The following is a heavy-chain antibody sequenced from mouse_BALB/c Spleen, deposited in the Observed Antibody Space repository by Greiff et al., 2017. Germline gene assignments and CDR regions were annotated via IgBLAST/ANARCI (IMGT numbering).Heavy chain of an antibody. J-gene: IGHJ4*01. V-gene: IGHV1S81*02. Sequence: QVQLQQSGAELVKPGASVKLSCKASGYTFTSYWMHWVKQRPGQGLEWIGEINPSNGRTNYNEKFKSKATLTVDKSSSTAYMQLSSLTSEDSAVYYCARVTTAYYAMDYWGQGTSVTVSS. CDR1: GYTFTSYW. D-gene: IGHD1-2*01. CDR2: INPSNGRT. CDR3: ARVTTAYYAMDY.